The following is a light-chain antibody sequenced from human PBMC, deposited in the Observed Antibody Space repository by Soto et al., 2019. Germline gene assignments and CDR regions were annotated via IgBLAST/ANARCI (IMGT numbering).Light chain of an antibody. Sequence: EIVLSQSPGTLSLTPGERATLSCRASQSVSSSYLAWYQQKPGQAPRLLIYGASSRATGIPDRFSGSGSGTDFTLTISRLEPEDFAVNYCQQDGSSPPTFGQGARVDIK. V-gene: IGKV3-20*01. J-gene: IGKJ1*01. CDR3: QQDGSSPPT. CDR1: QSVSSSY. CDR2: GAS.